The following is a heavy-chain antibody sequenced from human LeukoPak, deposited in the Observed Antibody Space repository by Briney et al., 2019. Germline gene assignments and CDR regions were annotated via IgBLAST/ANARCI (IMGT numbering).Heavy chain of an antibody. Sequence: GGSLRLSCAASGFPFSGNAMSWVRQAPGRGLEWVSGVGGDEKAHYADFVRSRLTISRDNSKKTVYLQMNSLTVEDTAVYYCAKDLSWWVTADYWGQGVLVTVSS. D-gene: IGHD2-21*02. J-gene: IGHJ4*02. CDR2: VGGDEKA. CDR3: AKDLSWWVTADY. CDR1: GFPFSGNA. V-gene: IGHV3-23*01.